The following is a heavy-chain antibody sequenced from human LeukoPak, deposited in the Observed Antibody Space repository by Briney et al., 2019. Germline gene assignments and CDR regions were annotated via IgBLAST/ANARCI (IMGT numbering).Heavy chain of an antibody. CDR1: GFTFGSYS. Sequence: GGSLRLSCAASGFTFGSYSMNWVRQAPGKGLEWASSISSSSSYIYYADSVKGRFTISRDNAKNSLYLQMNSLRAEDTAVYYCASLYYYGSGSRGINSRYFDYWGQGTLVTVSS. D-gene: IGHD3-10*01. V-gene: IGHV3-21*01. CDR3: ASLYYYGSGSRGINSRYFDY. J-gene: IGHJ4*02. CDR2: ISSSSSYI.